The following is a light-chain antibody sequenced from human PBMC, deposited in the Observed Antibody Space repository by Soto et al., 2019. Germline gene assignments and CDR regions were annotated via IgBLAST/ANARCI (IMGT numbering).Light chain of an antibody. CDR2: GAS. CDR1: QSVSSSD. Sequence: ENVLTQSPGTLSLSPGERATLSCRASQSVSSSDLAWYQQKPGQAPRLLIYGASSRATGIPDRFSGSGSGTDFTLTISRLEPEDFAVHYCQQYGGSGKAFGQGTKVDIK. CDR3: QQYGGSGKA. J-gene: IGKJ1*01. V-gene: IGKV3-20*01.